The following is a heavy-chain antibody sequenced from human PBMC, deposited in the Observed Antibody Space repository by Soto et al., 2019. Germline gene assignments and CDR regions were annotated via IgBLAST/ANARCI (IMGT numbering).Heavy chain of an antibody. CDR1: GFTFSSYS. D-gene: IGHD5-18*01. CDR2: ISSSSTI. V-gene: IGHV3-48*02. Sequence: PGGSLRLSCAASGFTFSSYSMNWVRQAPGKGLEWVSYISSSSTIYYADSVKGRFTISRDNAKNSLYLQMNSLRDEDTAVYYCARDPGYSYGPPAYWGQGTLVTVSS. CDR3: ARDPGYSYGPPAY. J-gene: IGHJ4*02.